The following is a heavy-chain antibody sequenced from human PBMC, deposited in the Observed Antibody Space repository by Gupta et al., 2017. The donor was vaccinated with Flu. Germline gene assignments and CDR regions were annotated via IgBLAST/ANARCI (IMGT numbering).Heavy chain of an antibody. J-gene: IGHJ4*02. CDR2: INHSGST. CDR3: ARGWSGWQLAYYFDY. V-gene: IGHV4-34*01. D-gene: IGHD3-3*01. CDR1: GGSFSGYY. Sequence: QVQLQQWGAGLLKPSETLSLTCAVYGGSFSGYYWSWIRQPPGKGLEWIGEINHSGSTNYNPSLKSRVTIAVDTSKNQFSLKLSSVTAADTAVYYCARGWSGWQLAYYFDYWGQGTLVTVSS.